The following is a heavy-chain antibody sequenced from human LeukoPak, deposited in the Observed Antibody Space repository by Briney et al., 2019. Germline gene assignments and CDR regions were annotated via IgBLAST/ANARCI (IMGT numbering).Heavy chain of an antibody. D-gene: IGHD4-23*01. CDR2: ISYDGSNK. Sequence: GRSLRLPCAASGFTFSSYGMHWVRQAPGKGLEWVAVISYDGSNKYYVDSVKGRFTISRDNSKNTLYLQMSSLRAEDTAVYYCTRGTNDYGGIERKKPFDYWGQGTLVTVSS. CDR1: GFTFSSYG. J-gene: IGHJ4*02. V-gene: IGHV3-30-3*01. CDR3: TRGTNDYGGIERKKPFDY.